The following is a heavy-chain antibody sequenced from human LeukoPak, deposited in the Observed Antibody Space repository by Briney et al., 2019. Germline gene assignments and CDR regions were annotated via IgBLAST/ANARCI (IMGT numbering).Heavy chain of an antibody. D-gene: IGHD6-13*01. CDR1: GGSISSSSYY. CDR2: IYYSGST. Sequence: SETLSLTCTVSGGSISSSSYYWGWIRQPPGKGLEWIGSIYYSGSTYYNPSLKSRVTISVETSKNQFSLKLSSVTAADTAVYYCARLAVSSSWPYFDSWGQGILVTVSS. CDR3: ARLAVSSSWPYFDS. V-gene: IGHV4-39*07. J-gene: IGHJ4*02.